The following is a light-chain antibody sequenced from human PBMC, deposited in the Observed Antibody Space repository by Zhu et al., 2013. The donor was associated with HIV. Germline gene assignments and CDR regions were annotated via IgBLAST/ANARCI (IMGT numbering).Light chain of an antibody. Sequence: QSVLTQPPSASGISGQWVTISCSGSSSNMRSYLVYWYQHLPGTAPRLLIYKNNQRPSGVPDRFSGSKSGTSASLVISGLRSEDEADYYCQSYDSSLSGYVFGGGTKLTVL. V-gene: IGLV1-47*01. J-gene: IGLJ3*02. CDR1: SSNMRSYL. CDR3: QSYDSSLSGYV. CDR2: KNN.